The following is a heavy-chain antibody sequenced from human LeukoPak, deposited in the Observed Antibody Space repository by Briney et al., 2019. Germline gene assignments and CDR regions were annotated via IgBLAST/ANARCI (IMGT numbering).Heavy chain of an antibody. V-gene: IGHV3-21*01. D-gene: IGHD6-13*01. CDR3: ARDQPHSSSWYLEGLDY. CDR1: GFTFSSYS. CDR2: ISSSSSYI. Sequence: PGGSLRLSCAASGFTFSSYSMNWVRQAPGKGLEWVSSISSSSSYIYYADSVKGRFTISRDNAKNSLYLQMNSLRAEDTAVYYCARDQPHSSSWYLEGLDYWGQGTLVTVSS. J-gene: IGHJ4*02.